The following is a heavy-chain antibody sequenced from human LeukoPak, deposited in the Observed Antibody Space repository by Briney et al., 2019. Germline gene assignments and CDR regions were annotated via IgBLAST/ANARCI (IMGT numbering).Heavy chain of an antibody. V-gene: IGHV3-43*02. D-gene: IGHD3-10*01. J-gene: IGHJ4*02. CDR2: ISGDGGDT. CDR3: AKDIGWGLSYYFDS. CDR1: AFAFDDYV. Sequence: GGSLRLSCAASAFAFDDYVMHWVRQVPGKGLEWVSLISGDGGDTYYADSVRGRFTIARDNSKNPLYLQMNSLRSEDSALYYCAKDIGWGLSYYFDSWGQGTLVTVSS.